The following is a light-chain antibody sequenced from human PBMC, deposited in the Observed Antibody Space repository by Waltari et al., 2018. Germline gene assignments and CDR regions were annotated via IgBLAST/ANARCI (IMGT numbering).Light chain of an antibody. CDR3: ATWDTSLSAVV. CDR2: ENN. J-gene: IGLJ2*01. V-gene: IGLV1-51*01. CDR1: NSNIGDNY. Sequence: QSVLTQAPSVSAAPGQKVTISCSGSNSNIGDNYVSWYQYLPGTAPKLLIYENNERPSGIPDRCSGSKSGTSATLDITGLQTGDEADYYCATWDTSLSAVVFGGGTKLTV.